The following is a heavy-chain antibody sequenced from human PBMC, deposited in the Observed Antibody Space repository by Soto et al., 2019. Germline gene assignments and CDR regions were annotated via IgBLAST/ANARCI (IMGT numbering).Heavy chain of an antibody. CDR3: ARDGDGNSLAY. CDR1: GGTFPTFT. D-gene: IGHD7-27*01. J-gene: IGHJ4*02. V-gene: IGHV1-69*01. Sequence: QVQLVQSGPEVKKPGSSVKVSCKFSGGTFPTFTFSWLRQAPGQGLEWMAGIIPIFGASKSAQKYQDRVAITTDESTRTIYMELSSLRSDDTAVYYCARDGDGNSLAYWGQGTLVTVSS. CDR2: IIPIFGAS.